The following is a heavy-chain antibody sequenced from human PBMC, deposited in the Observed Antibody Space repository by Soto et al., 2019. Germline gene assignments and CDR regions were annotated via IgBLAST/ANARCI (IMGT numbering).Heavy chain of an antibody. CDR1: GYTFTSYG. J-gene: IGHJ5*02. CDR3: ATVYGDYDEGWFDP. CDR2: ISAYNGNT. V-gene: IGHV1-18*01. Sequence: QVQLVQSGAEVKKPGASVKVSCKASGYTFTSYGISWVRQAPGQGIEWMGWISAYNGNTNYAHKLQGRVTMTTDTSTSTDYMELRSLRSDDTDVDYCATVYGDYDEGWFDPWGQGTLVTVSS. D-gene: IGHD4-17*01.